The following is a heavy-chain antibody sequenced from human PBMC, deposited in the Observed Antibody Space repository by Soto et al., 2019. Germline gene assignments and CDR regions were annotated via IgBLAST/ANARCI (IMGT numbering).Heavy chain of an antibody. CDR2: IKQDGSEK. V-gene: IGHV3-7*01. CDR1: GFTFSSYW. CDR3: ARDIVVVVAATGRFNYYYYGMDV. Sequence: GGSLRLSCAASGFTFSSYWMSWVRQAPGKGLEWVANIKQDGSEKYYVDSVEGRFTISRDNAKNSLYLQMNSLRAEDTAVYYCARDIVVVVAATGRFNYYYYGMDVWGQGTTVTVSS. D-gene: IGHD2-15*01. J-gene: IGHJ6*02.